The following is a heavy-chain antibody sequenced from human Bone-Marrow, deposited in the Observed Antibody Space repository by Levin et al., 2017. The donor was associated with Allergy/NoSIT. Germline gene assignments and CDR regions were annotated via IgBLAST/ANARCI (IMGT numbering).Heavy chain of an antibody. CDR3: AKAPMGTCSGAICYPFDY. Sequence: AGGSLRLSCAASGFTFSSYAMSWVRLAPGKGLEWVSAISGPFTTTYYADSVKGRFTISRDNSKNTLYLQMNSLRAEDTAVYYCAKAPMGTCSGAICYPFDYWGQGTLVTVSS. D-gene: IGHD2-15*01. V-gene: IGHV3-23*01. J-gene: IGHJ4*02. CDR1: GFTFSSYA. CDR2: ISGPFTTT.